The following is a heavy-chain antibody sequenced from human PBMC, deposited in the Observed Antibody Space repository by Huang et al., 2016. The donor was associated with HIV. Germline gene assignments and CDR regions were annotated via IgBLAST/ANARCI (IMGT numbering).Heavy chain of an antibody. V-gene: IGHV1-69*13. CDR2: ILPIVWCA. CDR3: ASGASYEIWTPYYSGWHYSMDV. J-gene: IGHJ6*03. D-gene: IGHD3-9*01. CDR1: GGSFKISG. Sequence: QVHLVQSGAEVKKPGSSVRVSCTASGGSFKISGISWVRQAPGQGLAGLGGILPIVWCANYAQMRSVRVTITARVSTTTVYMDLTSLRPEDTAVYYCASGASYEIWTPYYSGWHYSMDVWGEGTTVTVSS.